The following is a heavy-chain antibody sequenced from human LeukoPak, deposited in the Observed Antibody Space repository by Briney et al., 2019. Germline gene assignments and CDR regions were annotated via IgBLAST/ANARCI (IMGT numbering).Heavy chain of an antibody. D-gene: IGHD4-23*01. Sequence: GASVKVSCKASGYTFTSYYMHWVRQAPGQGLEWMGIINPSGGSTSYAQKFQGRVTMTRDVSTSTVYMELSSLRSEDTAVYYCARVDYGGNSGYYFDYWGQGTLVTVSS. J-gene: IGHJ4*02. CDR3: ARVDYGGNSGYYFDY. CDR1: GYTFTSYY. V-gene: IGHV1-46*01. CDR2: INPSGGST.